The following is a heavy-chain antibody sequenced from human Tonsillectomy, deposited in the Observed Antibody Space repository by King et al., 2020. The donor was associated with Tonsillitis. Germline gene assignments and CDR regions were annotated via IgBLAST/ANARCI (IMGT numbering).Heavy chain of an antibody. D-gene: IGHD3-22*01. Sequence: VQLVESGGGVVQPGRSLRLSCAASGFTFSNYGMHWVRQAPGKGLEWVAVIWYDGSKKFYADSVKGRFTISRDNSKNTLYLQMNSLRAEDTVVYYCARGRAYYYDNSGYYYDAFDIWGQGTMVTVSS. CDR1: GFTFSNYG. CDR2: IWYDGSKK. CDR3: ARGRAYYYDNSGYYYDAFDI. J-gene: IGHJ3*02. V-gene: IGHV3-33*01.